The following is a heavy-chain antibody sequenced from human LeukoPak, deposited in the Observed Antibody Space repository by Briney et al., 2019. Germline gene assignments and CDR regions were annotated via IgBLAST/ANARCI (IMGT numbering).Heavy chain of an antibody. CDR2: IRSDGNVK. V-gene: IGHV3-30*02. CDR1: GFTFSNYG. Sequence: PGGSLRLSCAASGFTFSNYGMHWVRQAPGKGLEWVAFIRSDGNVKYYADSVKGRLTISRDNSKNTLYLQMNSLRSEDTAVYSCAKVHSSSWGISDSWGQGTLVTVSS. J-gene: IGHJ4*02. D-gene: IGHD6-13*01. CDR3: AKVHSSSWGISDS.